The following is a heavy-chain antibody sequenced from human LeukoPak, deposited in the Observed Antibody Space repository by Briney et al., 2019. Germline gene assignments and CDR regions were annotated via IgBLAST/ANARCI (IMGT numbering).Heavy chain of an antibody. D-gene: IGHD6-13*01. V-gene: IGHV3-74*01. CDR2: INSDGSST. CDR1: GFTFSSYW. CDR3: ARAPPGIAAAGKISYHYYGMDV. J-gene: IGHJ6*02. Sequence: GGSLRLSCAASGFTFSSYWMHWVRQAPGKGLVWVSRINSDGSSTSYADSVKGRFTISRDNAKNTLYLQMNSLRAEDTAVYYCARAPPGIAAAGKISYHYYGMDVWGQGTTVTVSS.